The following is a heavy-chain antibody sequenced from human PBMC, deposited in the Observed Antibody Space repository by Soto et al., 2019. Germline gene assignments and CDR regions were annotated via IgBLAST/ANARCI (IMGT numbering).Heavy chain of an antibody. D-gene: IGHD3-3*01. CDR1: GGSISSGGYY. Sequence: QVQLQESGPGLVKPSQTLSLTCTVSGGSISSGGYYWSWIRQHPGKGLEWVGYIYYSETTYHNPSLQSRVPISADTSKNQFSLNLSSVTAADTAVYYCARGFLEWLSHPYYGMDVWGQGTTVTVSS. J-gene: IGHJ6*02. CDR2: IYYSETT. CDR3: ARGFLEWLSHPYYGMDV. V-gene: IGHV4-31*03.